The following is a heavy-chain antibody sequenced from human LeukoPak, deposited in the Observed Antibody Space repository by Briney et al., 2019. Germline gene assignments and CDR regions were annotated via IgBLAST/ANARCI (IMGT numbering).Heavy chain of an antibody. CDR3: AREDYYGSGSYYLKLYYYYGMDV. CDR1: GFTFSSYA. V-gene: IGHV3-7*01. Sequence: TGGSLRLSCAASGFTFSSYAMSWVRQAPGKGLEWVANIKQDGSEKYYVDSVKGRFTISRDNAKNSLYLQMNSLRAEDTAVYYCAREDYYGSGSYYLKLYYYYGMDVWGQGTTVTVSS. D-gene: IGHD3-10*01. CDR2: IKQDGSEK. J-gene: IGHJ6*02.